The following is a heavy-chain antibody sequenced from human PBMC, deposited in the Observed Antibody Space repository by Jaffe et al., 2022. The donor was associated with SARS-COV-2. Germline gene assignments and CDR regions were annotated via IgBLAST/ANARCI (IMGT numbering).Heavy chain of an antibody. CDR2: ISYDGSNK. V-gene: IGHV3-30-3*01. D-gene: IGHD1-26*01. CDR1: GFTFSSYA. Sequence: QVQLVESGGGVVQPGRSLRLSCAASGFTFSSYAMHWVRQAPGKGLEWVAVISYDGSNKYYADSVKGRFTISRDNSKNTLYLQMNSLRAEDTAVYYCARDRSSGSYFLTPPDYWGQGTLVTVSS. CDR3: ARDRSSGSYFLTPPDY. J-gene: IGHJ4*02.